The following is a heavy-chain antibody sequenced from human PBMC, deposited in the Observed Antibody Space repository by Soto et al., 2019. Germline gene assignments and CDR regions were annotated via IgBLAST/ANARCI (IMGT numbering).Heavy chain of an antibody. D-gene: IGHD4-17*01. V-gene: IGHV1-69*08. CDR2: LIPILDIA. J-gene: IGHJ4*02. Sequence: QVQLVQSGAEVKKPGSSVKVSCKASGGTFSNYTITWVRQAPGQGLEWMGGLIPILDIANYEKKFQGRVTITADKSTGTAYMELSRLRSEDTAVYYWARDVGLGPVTVSTHVDYWGQGTLVIVSS. CDR1: GGTFSNYT. CDR3: ARDVGLGPVTVSTHVDY.